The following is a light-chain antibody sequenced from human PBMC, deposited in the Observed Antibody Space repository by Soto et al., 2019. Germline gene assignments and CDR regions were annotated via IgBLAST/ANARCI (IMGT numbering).Light chain of an antibody. CDR1: QSVSGNS. CDR3: RQYGSSPYT. CDR2: GAS. Sequence: EIVLTQSPGTLSLSPGDGATLSCRASQSVSGNSLAWYQQKPGQAPRLLIYGASTRATGSPDKFSGSGSGTDFTITISRLEPVDFAVYCCRQYGSSPYTLGQGTKLEIK. V-gene: IGKV3-20*01. J-gene: IGKJ2*01.